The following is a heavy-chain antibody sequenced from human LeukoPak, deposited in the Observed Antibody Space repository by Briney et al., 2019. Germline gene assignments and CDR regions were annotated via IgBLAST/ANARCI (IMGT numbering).Heavy chain of an antibody. CDR3: AKDKSYYEFEYFQH. V-gene: IGHV1-69*05. Sequence: SVKVSCKASGGTFSSYAISWVRQAPGQGLEWMGRIIPIFGTANYAQKFQGRVTITTDESTSTAYMELSSLRAEDTAVYYCAKDKSYYEFEYFQHWGQGTLVTVSS. CDR1: GGTFSSYA. CDR2: IIPIFGTA. D-gene: IGHD1-26*01. J-gene: IGHJ1*01.